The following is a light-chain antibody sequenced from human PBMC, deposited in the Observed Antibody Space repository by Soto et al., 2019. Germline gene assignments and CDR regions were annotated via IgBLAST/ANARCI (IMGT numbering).Light chain of an antibody. J-gene: IGLJ2*01. CDR3: SSYAGSSLRV. V-gene: IGLV2-8*01. CDR1: SSDVGGYNS. CDR2: EVS. Sequence: QSALTQPPSASGSPGQSVTISCTGTSSDVGGYNSVSWYQQHPGKAPKLMISEVSKRPSGVPDRFSGSKTGNTASLTVSGLQAEDEADYYCSSYAGSSLRVFGGGTKLTVL.